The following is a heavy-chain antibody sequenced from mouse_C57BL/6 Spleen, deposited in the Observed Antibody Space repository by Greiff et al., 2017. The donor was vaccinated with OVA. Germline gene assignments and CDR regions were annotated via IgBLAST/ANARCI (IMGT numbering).Heavy chain of an antibody. CDR2: IWSDGST. J-gene: IGHJ4*01. V-gene: IGHV2-6-1*01. D-gene: IGHD1-1*01. Sequence: QVQLKQSGPGLVAPSQSLSITCTVSGFSLTSYGVHWVRQPPGKGLEWLVVIWSDGSTTYNSALKSRLSISKDNSKSQVFLKMNSLQTDDTAMYYCARHSPIDYYGSSDAMDDWGQGTSVTVSS. CDR1: GFSLTSYG. CDR3: ARHSPIDYYGSSDAMDD.